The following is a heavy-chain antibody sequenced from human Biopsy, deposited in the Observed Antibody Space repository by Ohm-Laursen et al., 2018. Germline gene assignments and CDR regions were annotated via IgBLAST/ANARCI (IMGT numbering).Heavy chain of an antibody. Sequence: TLSLTCTVSGGSFTGHYWIWIRQPPGKGLEWFVHISYTGYTSYNASLKSRVTISVDTSRNHFSLRLSSLTAADTAVYYCARGSNDFGGLYFTRWGQGTLLTVSS. CDR1: GGSFTGHY. V-gene: IGHV4-59*11. CDR3: ARGSNDFGGLYFTR. D-gene: IGHD4-23*01. CDR2: ISYTGYT. J-gene: IGHJ4*02.